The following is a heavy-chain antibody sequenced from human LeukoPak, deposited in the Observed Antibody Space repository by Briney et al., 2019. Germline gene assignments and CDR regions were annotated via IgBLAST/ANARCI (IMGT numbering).Heavy chain of an antibody. J-gene: IGHJ4*02. CDR1: GYTFTSYA. D-gene: IGHD3-22*01. CDR3: ATYQRYYDSSGLRY. CDR2: INAGNGNT. V-gene: IGHV1-3*01. Sequence: GASVKVSCKASGYTFTSYAMHWVRQAPGQRLEWMGWINAGNGNTKYSQKFQGRVTTTRDTSASTAYMELSSLRSEDTAVYYCATYQRYYDSSGLRYWGQGTLVTVSS.